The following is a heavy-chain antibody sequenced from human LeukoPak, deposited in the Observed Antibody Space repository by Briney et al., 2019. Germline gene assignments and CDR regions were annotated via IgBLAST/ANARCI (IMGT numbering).Heavy chain of an antibody. CDR3: ARERLDKYYYYGMDV. D-gene: IGHD1-1*01. V-gene: IGHV1-69*13. CDR2: IIPIFGTA. CDR1: GGTFSSYA. J-gene: IGHJ6*02. Sequence: SVKVSYKASGGTFSSYAISWVRQAPGQGLEWMGGIIPIFGTANYAQKFQGRVTITADESTSTAYMELSSLRSEDTAVYYCARERLDKYYYYGMDVWGQGTTVTVSS.